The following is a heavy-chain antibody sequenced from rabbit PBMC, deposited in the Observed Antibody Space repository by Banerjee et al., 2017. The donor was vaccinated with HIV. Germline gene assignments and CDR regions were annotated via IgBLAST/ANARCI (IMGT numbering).Heavy chain of an antibody. CDR2: IYAGGSSST. J-gene: IGHJ6*01. CDR3: ARDTSSSFSSYGMDL. D-gene: IGHD1-1*01. CDR1: GFSFSSDYY. V-gene: IGHV1S40*01. Sequence: QSLEESGGDLVKPGASLTLTCTASGFSFSSDYYMCWVRQAPGKGLECIACIYAGGSSSTYYASWARGRFTISKTSSTTVTLQMTSLAAADTATYFCARDTSSSFSSYGMDLWGPGTLVTVS.